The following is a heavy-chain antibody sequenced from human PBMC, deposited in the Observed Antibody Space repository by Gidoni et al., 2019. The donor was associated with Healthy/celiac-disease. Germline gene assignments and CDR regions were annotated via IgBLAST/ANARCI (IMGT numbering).Heavy chain of an antibody. Sequence: QVQLVQSRAAVKKPGASVKLSCKASGYTFTSYGISWVRQAPGQGLEWMGWISAYNGNTNYAQKLQGRVTMTTDTSTSTAYMELRSLRSDDTAVYYCARDGIKGARITIFGVAKGIDWFDPWGQGTLVTVSS. CDR1: GYTFTSYG. J-gene: IGHJ5*02. CDR3: ARDGIKGARITIFGVAKGIDWFDP. CDR2: ISAYNGNT. V-gene: IGHV1-18*01. D-gene: IGHD3-3*01.